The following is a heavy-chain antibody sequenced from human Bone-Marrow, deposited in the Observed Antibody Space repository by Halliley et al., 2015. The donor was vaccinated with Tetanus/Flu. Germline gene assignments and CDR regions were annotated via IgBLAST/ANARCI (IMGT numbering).Heavy chain of an antibody. V-gene: IGHV3-7*03. D-gene: IGHD2-15*01. J-gene: IGHJ6*02. CDR3: ARWGYCGGGSCYSIYGDPYNYDGLDV. Sequence: VDSVKGRFTISRDNAKNSLYLQMDSLRVEDTAVYYCARWGYCGGGSCYSIYGDPYNYDGLDVWGQGTTVTVSS.